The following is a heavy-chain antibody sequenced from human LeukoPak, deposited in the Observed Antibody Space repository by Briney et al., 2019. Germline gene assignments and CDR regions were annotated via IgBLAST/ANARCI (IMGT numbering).Heavy chain of an antibody. CDR3: ASTPSGIVLMVYAFYFDY. Sequence: GGSLRLSCAASGFTFSSYAMHWVRQAPGKGLEWVAVISYDGSNKYYADSVKGRFTISRDNSKSTLYLQMNSLRAEDTAVYYCASTPSGIVLMVYAFYFDYWGQGTLVTVSS. V-gene: IGHV3-30-3*01. CDR2: ISYDGSNK. CDR1: GFTFSSYA. D-gene: IGHD2-8*01. J-gene: IGHJ4*02.